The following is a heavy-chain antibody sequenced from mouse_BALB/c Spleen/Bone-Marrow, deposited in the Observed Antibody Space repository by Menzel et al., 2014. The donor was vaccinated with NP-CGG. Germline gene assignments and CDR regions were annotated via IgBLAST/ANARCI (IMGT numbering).Heavy chain of an antibody. J-gene: IGHJ1*01. D-gene: IGHD1-1*01. CDR1: GYTFTSYW. V-gene: IGHV1-69*02. CDR2: IYPSDSYT. Sequence: QVQLQQPGAELVRPGASVKLSCKASGYTFTSYWINWVKQRPGQGLEWIGNIYPSDSYTNYNQKFKDKATLTVDKSSSTASMQLNSRTSEDSAVYYCTRYYGSSHWYFDVWGAGTTVTVSS. CDR3: TRYYGSSHWYFDV.